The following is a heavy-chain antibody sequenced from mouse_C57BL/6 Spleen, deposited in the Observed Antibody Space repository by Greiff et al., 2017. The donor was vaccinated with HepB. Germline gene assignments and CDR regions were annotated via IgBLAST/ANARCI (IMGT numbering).Heavy chain of an antibody. Sequence: QVQLKQSGAELVKPGASVKLSCKASGYTFTEYTIHWVKQRSGQGLEWIGWFYPGSGSIKYNEKFKDKATLTADKSSSTVYMELSRLTSEDSAVYFCARHNHTMITTRGYFDVWGTGTTVTVSS. D-gene: IGHD2-4*01. CDR1: GYTFTEYT. J-gene: IGHJ1*03. CDR2: FYPGSGSI. V-gene: IGHV1-62-2*01. CDR3: ARHNHTMITTRGYFDV.